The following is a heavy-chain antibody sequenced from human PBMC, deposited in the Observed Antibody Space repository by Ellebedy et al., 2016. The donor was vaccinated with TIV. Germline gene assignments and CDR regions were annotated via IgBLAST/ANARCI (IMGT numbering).Heavy chain of an antibody. Sequence: ASVKVSCKASGYTFTGNYMHWVRQAPGQGLEWMGWINPSSGGTNYAQKFQGRVTMTRDTSINTAYMELSGLKSDDAAVYYCAAFPYISASSAYWGRGTLVTVSS. J-gene: IGHJ2*01. D-gene: IGHD3-3*02. V-gene: IGHV1-2*02. CDR3: AAFPYISASSAY. CDR2: INPSSGGT. CDR1: GYTFTGNY.